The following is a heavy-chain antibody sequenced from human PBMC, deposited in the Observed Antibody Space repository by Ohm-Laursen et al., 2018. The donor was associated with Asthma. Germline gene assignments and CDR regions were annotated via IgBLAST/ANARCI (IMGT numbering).Heavy chain of an antibody. CDR1: GFTFTSSA. Sequence: SVTVSCKASGFTFTSSAVQWVRQARGPRLGWIGWIVVGSGNTNYAQKFQERVTITRNMSTSTAYMELSSLRSEDTAVYYCAAVSRSGDGLVLDVWGQGTTVTVSS. CDR2: IVVGSGNT. CDR3: AAVSRSGDGLVLDV. V-gene: IGHV1-58*01. D-gene: IGHD3/OR15-3a*01. J-gene: IGHJ6*02.